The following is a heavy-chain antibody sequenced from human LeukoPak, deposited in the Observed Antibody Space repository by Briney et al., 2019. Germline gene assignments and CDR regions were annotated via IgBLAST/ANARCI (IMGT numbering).Heavy chain of an antibody. CDR2: ISYDGSDK. CDR1: GFTFSSYG. CDR3: ARDRRGGGYDIDC. D-gene: IGHD5-12*01. J-gene: IGHJ4*02. Sequence: GGSLRLSCAASGFTFSSYGMHWVRQAPGKGLEWVAVISYDGSDKYYSDSVKGRFTISRDSSKNTLDLQMNSLRPEDTAVYHCARDRRGGGYDIDCWGQGTLVTVSS. V-gene: IGHV3-30*19.